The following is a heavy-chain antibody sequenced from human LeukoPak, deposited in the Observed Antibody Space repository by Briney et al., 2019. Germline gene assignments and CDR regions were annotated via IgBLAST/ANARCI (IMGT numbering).Heavy chain of an antibody. J-gene: IGHJ4*02. CDR1: GGSISSYY. D-gene: IGHD5-24*01. CDR2: IHYSGST. V-gene: IGHV4-59*01. CDR3: ARAPEGGWLQPYYFDY. Sequence: SETLSLTCTVSGGSISSYYWSWIRQPPGKGLEWIGYIHYSGSTNYNPSLKSRVTISVDTSKNQFSLKLSSVTAADTAVYYCARAPEGGWLQPYYFDYWGQGTLVTVSS.